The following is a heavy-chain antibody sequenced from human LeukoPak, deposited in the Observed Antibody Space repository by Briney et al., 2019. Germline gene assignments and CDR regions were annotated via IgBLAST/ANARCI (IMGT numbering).Heavy chain of an antibody. J-gene: IGHJ4*02. V-gene: IGHV3-9*01. D-gene: IGHD6-13*01. Sequence: GGSLRLSCAASGFTFDDYAMHWVRQAPGKGLEWVSGITWNSGSIGYADSVRGRFTISRDSAKNSLYLQMNSLRPEDTALYYCAKDRSEQLVGGMGDYWGQGTLVTVSS. CDR3: AKDRSEQLVGGMGDY. CDR2: ITWNSGSI. CDR1: GFTFDDYA.